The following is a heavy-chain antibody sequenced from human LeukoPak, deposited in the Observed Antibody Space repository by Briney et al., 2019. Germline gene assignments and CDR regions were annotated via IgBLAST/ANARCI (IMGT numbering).Heavy chain of an antibody. CDR1: GFTFSGSA. CDR3: TRQDYDFWSGGNDY. J-gene: IGHJ4*02. V-gene: IGHV3-73*01. CDR2: IRSKANSYAT. Sequence: GGSLRPSCAASGFTFSGSAMQSVRQASGKGLEWVGRIRSKANSYATAYAASVKGRFTISRDDSKNTAYLQMNSLKTEDTAVYYCTRQDYDFWSGGNDYWGQGTLVTVSS. D-gene: IGHD3-3*01.